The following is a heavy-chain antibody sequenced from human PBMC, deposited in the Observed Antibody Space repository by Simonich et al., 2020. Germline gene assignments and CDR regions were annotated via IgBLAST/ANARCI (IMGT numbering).Heavy chain of an antibody. CDR1: GFTFDDYA. Sequence: EVQLVESGGGLVQPGRSLRLSCAASGFTFDDYAMHWVRQAPGKGLDVVTVIRWNSGSIGYADAVKGRFTISRDNAKNSLYLQMNSLRAEDTALYYCAKDVAAAGTEYFQHWGQGTLVTVSS. J-gene: IGHJ1*01. V-gene: IGHV3-9*01. CDR3: AKDVAAAGTEYFQH. D-gene: IGHD6-13*01. CDR2: IRWNSGSI.